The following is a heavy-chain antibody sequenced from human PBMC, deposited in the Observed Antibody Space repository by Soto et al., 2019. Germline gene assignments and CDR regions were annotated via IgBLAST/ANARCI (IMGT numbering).Heavy chain of an antibody. Sequence: QVQLVESGGGVVQPGTSLRLSCAASGFTFSNSGMHWVRQAPGKGLEWVAVIWSDGGNKDYADSVEGRFTISRDNSKNTVCLQMNSLRAEDTAVYYCARGGGNYYYYMDVWGTGTTVTVSS. CDR1: GFTFSNSG. V-gene: IGHV3-33*01. J-gene: IGHJ6*03. CDR3: ARGGGNYYYYMDV. CDR2: IWSDGGNK.